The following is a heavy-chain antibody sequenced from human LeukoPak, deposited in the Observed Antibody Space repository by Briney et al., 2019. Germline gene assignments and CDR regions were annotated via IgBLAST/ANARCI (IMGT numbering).Heavy chain of an antibody. D-gene: IGHD3-10*01. CDR1: GFTFSDYY. V-gene: IGHV3-11*06. CDR3: ARDDRGYFQH. Sequence: GGSLRLSCAASGFTFSDYYMSWFRQAPGKGLEWVSSISSGSTYIYYADSVKGRFTISRDNSKNTLYLQMNSLRAEDTAVYYCARDDRGYFQHWGQGTLVTVSS. J-gene: IGHJ1*01. CDR2: ISSGSTYI.